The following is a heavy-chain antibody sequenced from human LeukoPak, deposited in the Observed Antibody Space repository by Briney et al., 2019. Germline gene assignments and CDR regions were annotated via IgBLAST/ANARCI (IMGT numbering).Heavy chain of an antibody. D-gene: IGHD3-9*01. CDR1: GYTFTSFY. CDR3: ATLRREDWVDY. Sequence: ASVKVSCKASGYTFTSFYMHWVRQAPGQGFEWMGWINPNNGGTKDAQRFQGRVTMTRDTSIMTAHMELSRLRSDDTAVYYCATLRREDWVDYWGQGTLVTVSS. CDR2: INPNNGGT. J-gene: IGHJ4*02. V-gene: IGHV1-2*02.